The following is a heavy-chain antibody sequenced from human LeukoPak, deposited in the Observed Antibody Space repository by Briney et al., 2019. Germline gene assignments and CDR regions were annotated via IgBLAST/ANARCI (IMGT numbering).Heavy chain of an antibody. D-gene: IGHD3-10*01. CDR1: GFTFSSYA. J-gene: IGHJ4*02. V-gene: IGHV3-23*01. CDR2: ISGSGGST. CDR3: AKLGGLLWFGELSPFDY. Sequence: GGSLRLSCAASGFTFSSYAMSWVRQAPGKGLEWVSAISGSGGSTYYADSAKGRFTISRDNSKNTLYLQMNSLRAEDTAVYYCAKLGGLLWFGELSPFDYWGQGTLVTVSS.